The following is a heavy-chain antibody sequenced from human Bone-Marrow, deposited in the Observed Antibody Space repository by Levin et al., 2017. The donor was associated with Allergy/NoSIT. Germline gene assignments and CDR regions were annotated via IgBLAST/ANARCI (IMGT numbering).Heavy chain of an antibody. V-gene: IGHV5-51*01. Sequence: LGESLKISCEGSGYSFTSHWIGWVRQMPGKGLEWMGVIYPPDSETIYGPSFQGQVTISVDKSTSTAYLQWNSLKASDTAMYYCARRETVDRIGYNFDYWGQGTLVTVSS. D-gene: IGHD1-1*01. CDR3: ARRETVDRIGYNFDY. J-gene: IGHJ4*02. CDR1: GYSFTSHW. CDR2: IYPPDSET.